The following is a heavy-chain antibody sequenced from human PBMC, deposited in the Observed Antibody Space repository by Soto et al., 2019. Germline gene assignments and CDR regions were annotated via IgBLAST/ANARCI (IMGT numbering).Heavy chain of an antibody. CDR3: AKDTYYYDSSGYYVFDY. J-gene: IGHJ4*02. V-gene: IGHV3-30-3*01. D-gene: IGHD3-22*01. CDR1: ELTSVNFG. Sequence: PGGSLILSCAASELTSVNFGMHWVRKEQGKGLEWVAVISYDGSNKYYADSVKGRFTISRDNSKNTLYLQMNSLRAEDTAIYYCAKDTYYYDSSGYYVFDYWGQGALVTVSS. CDR2: ISYDGSNK.